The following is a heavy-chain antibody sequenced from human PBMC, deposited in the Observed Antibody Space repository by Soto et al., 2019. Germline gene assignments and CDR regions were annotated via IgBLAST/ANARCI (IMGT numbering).Heavy chain of an antibody. D-gene: IGHD6-13*01. Sequence: PSETLSLTCTVSGGSISSYYWSWIRQPPGKGLEWIGYIYYSGSTNYNPSLKSRVTISVDTSKNQFSLKLSSVTAADTAVYYCARHDIAAAIDYWGQGTLVTVSS. J-gene: IGHJ4*02. V-gene: IGHV4-59*08. CDR1: GGSISSYY. CDR3: ARHDIAAAIDY. CDR2: IYYSGST.